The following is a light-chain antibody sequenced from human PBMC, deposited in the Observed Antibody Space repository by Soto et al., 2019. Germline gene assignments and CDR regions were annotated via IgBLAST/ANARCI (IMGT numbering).Light chain of an antibody. CDR3: SSYTSSSTLVV. J-gene: IGLJ2*01. CDR2: DVS. CDR1: SSDVGGYNY. Sequence: QSVLTQPASVSGSPGQSIIISCTGTSSDVGGYNYVSWYQQHPGKAPKLMIYDVSNRPSGVSNRFSGSKSGNTASLTISGLQAEDEADYYCSSYTSSSTLVVFGGGTKVTVL. V-gene: IGLV2-14*01.